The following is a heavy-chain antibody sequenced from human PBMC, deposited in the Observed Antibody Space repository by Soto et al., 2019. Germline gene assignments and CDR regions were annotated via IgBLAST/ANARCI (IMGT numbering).Heavy chain of an antibody. CDR2: ISYDGSNK. J-gene: IGHJ4*02. Sequence: GGSLRLSCAASGFTFSSYAMHWVRQAPGKGLEWVAVISYDGSNKYYADSVKGRFTISRDNSKNTLYLQMNSLRAEDTAVYYCARDYYDSSGNPYYFDYWGQGTLVTVSS. CDR3: ARDYYDSSGNPYYFDY. D-gene: IGHD3-22*01. V-gene: IGHV3-30-3*01. CDR1: GFTFSSYA.